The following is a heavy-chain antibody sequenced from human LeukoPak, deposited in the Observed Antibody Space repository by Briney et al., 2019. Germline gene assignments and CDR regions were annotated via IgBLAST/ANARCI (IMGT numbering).Heavy chain of an antibody. J-gene: IGHJ4*02. CDR3: ARQSISGSSLSYFDY. D-gene: IGHD3-22*01. V-gene: IGHV4-59*01. Sequence: SETLSLTCTVSGGSISTYYWTWVRQPPGKGLEWIGNIYDSGSTNYNPSLKSRLTISVDTSKNQCSLKLSSVTAADTAVYYCARQSISGSSLSYFDYWGQGTLVNVSS. CDR2: IYDSGST. CDR1: GGSISTYY.